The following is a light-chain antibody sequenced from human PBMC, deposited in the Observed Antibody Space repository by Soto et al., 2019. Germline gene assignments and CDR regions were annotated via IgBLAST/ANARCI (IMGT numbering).Light chain of an antibody. J-gene: IGKJ1*01. V-gene: IGKV3-20*01. CDR2: GAS. Sequence: EIVLTQSPGTLSLSPGERATLSCRASQRVSGSYLAWYQQKPGQAPRLLVYGASTRATDIPDRISGSGSGTDFTLTISRLEPEDFAVFYCQQYGGSPWTFGQGTKVEIK. CDR3: QQYGGSPWT. CDR1: QRVSGSY.